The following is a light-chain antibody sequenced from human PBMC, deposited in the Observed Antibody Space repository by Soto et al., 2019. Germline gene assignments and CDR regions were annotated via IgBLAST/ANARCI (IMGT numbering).Light chain of an antibody. V-gene: IGLV1-44*01. CDR2: TNS. CDR3: AAWDDSLNGSV. CDR1: SSNIGRNA. J-gene: IGLJ7*01. Sequence: QSVLTQPPSASGTPGQRVTISCSGSSSNIGRNAVNWYQQLPGTAPKLLIYTNSQRPSGVPDRFSGSKSGTSASLAISGLQSEDEADYYCAAWDDSLNGSVFGPGTQLTVL.